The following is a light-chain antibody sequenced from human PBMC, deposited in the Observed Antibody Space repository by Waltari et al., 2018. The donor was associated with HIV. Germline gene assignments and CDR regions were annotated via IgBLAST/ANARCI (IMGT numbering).Light chain of an antibody. J-gene: IGKJ1*01. CDR1: QSVGSN. CDR2: RAS. CDR3: QQYDKWPPWT. V-gene: IGKV3-15*01. Sequence: ELVMTQSPATLSVSPGETATLSCRASQSVGSNLAWYQQKPGQAPRLLIFRASTRATGLPARFSGSGSGTDFTLTISSLQSEDFAIYYCQQYDKWPPWTFGQGTKVVIK.